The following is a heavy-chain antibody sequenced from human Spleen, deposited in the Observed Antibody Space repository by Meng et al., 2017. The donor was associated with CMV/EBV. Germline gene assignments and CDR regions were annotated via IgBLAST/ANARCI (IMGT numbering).Heavy chain of an antibody. CDR1: GGFSSGGGHY. Sequence: LTCTVSGGFSSGGGHYWSWIRQVPGKGLEWIGYIYYSGSTYYKPSLKSRVTISVDTSKNQFSLRLSPVTAADTAVYYCARVIGNWFDAWGQGALVTVSS. J-gene: IGHJ5*02. V-gene: IGHV4-31*03. CDR2: IYYSGST. CDR3: ARVIGNWFDA. D-gene: IGHD2-21*01.